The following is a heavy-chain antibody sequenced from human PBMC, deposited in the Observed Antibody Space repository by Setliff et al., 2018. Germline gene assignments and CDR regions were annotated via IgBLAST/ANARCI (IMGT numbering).Heavy chain of an antibody. V-gene: IGHV1-46*01. CDR3: IVNMVRPVTGLDS. J-gene: IGHJ4*02. D-gene: IGHD2-15*01. CDR2: INPNDGYT. Sequence: GASVKVSCKASGHSLTSNHFHWGRQAPGKGLEWMGTINPNDGYTIYAPAFQGRVAMTTDTSTGTADMELSGLTSADTAIYYCIVNMVRPVTGLDSWGPGTLVTV. CDR1: GHSLTSNH.